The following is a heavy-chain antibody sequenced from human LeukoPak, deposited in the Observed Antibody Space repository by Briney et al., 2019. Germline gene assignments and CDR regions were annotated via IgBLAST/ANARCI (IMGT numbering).Heavy chain of an antibody. D-gene: IGHD3-10*01. V-gene: IGHV1-18*04. CDR3: ARDKPEFGEFDY. Sequence: ASVKVSCKASGYTFTSYGISWVRQAPGQGLEWMGWISAYNGNTNYAQKLQGRVTMTTDTSTSTAYMELRSLRSDDTAVYHCARDKPEFGEFDYWGQGTLVTVSS. CDR2: ISAYNGNT. CDR1: GYTFTSYG. J-gene: IGHJ4*02.